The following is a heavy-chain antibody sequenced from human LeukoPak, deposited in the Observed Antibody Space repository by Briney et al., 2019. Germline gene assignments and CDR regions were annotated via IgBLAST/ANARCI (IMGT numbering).Heavy chain of an antibody. V-gene: IGHV3-11*01. D-gene: IGHD3-10*01. CDR2: ISSSGSNV. CDR1: RFTFRDYY. J-gene: IGHJ4*02. CDR3: ASDRPDSGSYYHY. Sequence: GGSLRLSCEASRFTFRDYYMSWIRQAPGKGLEWVSYISSSGSNVYYADSVKGRFTISRDNAKNSLYLQMNSLRAEDTAVYYCASDRPDSGSYYHYWGQGTLVTVSS.